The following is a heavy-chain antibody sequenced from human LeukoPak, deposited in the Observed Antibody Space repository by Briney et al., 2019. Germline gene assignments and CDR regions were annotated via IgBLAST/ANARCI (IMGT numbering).Heavy chain of an antibody. CDR3: ARRGNRLAGAGTDY. CDR2: IKQDGSEK. CDR1: GFTFSGYG. D-gene: IGHD6-13*01. Sequence: GRSLRLSCVASGFTFSGYGMHWVRQAPGKGLEWVANIKQDGSEKYYVDSVKGRFTISRDNAKNSLFLQMNSLRAEDTAVYYCARRGNRLAGAGTDYWGQGTLVTVSS. J-gene: IGHJ4*02. V-gene: IGHV3-7*03.